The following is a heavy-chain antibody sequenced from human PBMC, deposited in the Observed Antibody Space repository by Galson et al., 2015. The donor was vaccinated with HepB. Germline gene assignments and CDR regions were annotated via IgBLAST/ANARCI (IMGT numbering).Heavy chain of an antibody. CDR2: ISWNSGSI. J-gene: IGHJ2*01. D-gene: IGHD6-13*01. V-gene: IGHV3-9*01. CDR3: ARGVQPGGLWYFDL. CDR1: GFTFDDYA. Sequence: SLRLSCAASGFTFDDYAMHWVRQAPGKGLEWVSGISWNSGSIGYADSVKGRFTISRDNAKNSLFLQMNGLTVEDTAVYYCARGVQPGGLWYFDLWGRGTLVTVSS.